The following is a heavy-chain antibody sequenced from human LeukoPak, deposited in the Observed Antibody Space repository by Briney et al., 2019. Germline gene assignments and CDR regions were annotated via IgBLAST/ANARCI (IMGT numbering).Heavy chain of an antibody. CDR3: ASPSSGSYSAFDI. CDR2: ISSSSSTI. J-gene: IGHJ3*02. CDR1: GFTFSSYS. V-gene: IGHV3-48*02. D-gene: IGHD1-26*01. Sequence: PGGSLRLSCAASGFTFSSYSMNWVRQAPGKGLEWVSYISSSSSTIYYADSVKGRFTISRDNAKNSLYLQMNSLRDENTAVYYCASPSSGSYSAFDIWGQGTMVTVPS.